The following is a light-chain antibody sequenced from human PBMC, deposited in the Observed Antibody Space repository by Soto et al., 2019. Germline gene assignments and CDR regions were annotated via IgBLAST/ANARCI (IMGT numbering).Light chain of an antibody. V-gene: IGKV1-17*03. Sequence: IQMTQSPSAMSASVGDRVTITCRASQGISNDLAWFQQKPGGVPKRLIYSASTLQSGVPSRFSGSASGAEFTLTITSLQPEDFATYYCLQHNSYPLTFGGGTKVQI. CDR1: QGISND. J-gene: IGKJ4*01. CDR2: SAS. CDR3: LQHNSYPLT.